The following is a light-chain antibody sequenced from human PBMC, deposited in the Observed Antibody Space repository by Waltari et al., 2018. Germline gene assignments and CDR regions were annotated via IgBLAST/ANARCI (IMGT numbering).Light chain of an antibody. Sequence: QSALTQPPSASGSPGQSVTISCTGTPSDIGGYKFVSWFQQHPGKAPKLVIYDVSERPSGVPAHFSGSKSGITATLPFSGLQSEDEADYYCSSYGGKNTLIFGGGTTLTVL. CDR1: PSDIGGYKF. V-gene: IGLV2-8*01. CDR2: DVS. CDR3: SSYGGKNTLI. J-gene: IGLJ2*01.